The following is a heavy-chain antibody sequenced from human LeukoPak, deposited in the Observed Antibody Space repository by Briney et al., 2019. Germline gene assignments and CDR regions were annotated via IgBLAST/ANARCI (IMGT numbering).Heavy chain of an antibody. V-gene: IGHV4-31*03. J-gene: IGHJ4*02. CDR2: IYYSGST. CDR3: ARDQSNYVTRYFDY. Sequence: SETLSLTCTVSGGSISSGGYYWSWIRQHPGKGLEWIGYIYYSGSTYYNPSLKSRVTISVDTSKNQFSLKLSSVTAADTAVYYCARDQSNYVTRYFDYWGQGTLVTVSS. D-gene: IGHD1-7*01. CDR1: GGSISSGGYY.